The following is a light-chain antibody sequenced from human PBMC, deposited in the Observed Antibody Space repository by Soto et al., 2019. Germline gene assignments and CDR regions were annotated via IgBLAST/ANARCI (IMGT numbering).Light chain of an antibody. Sequence: VLTQPPSASGTPGQRVTISCSGISSNIGSNTVNWYQQFPGTAPKLLIYSNDQRPSGVPDRFSGSKSGTSASLAISGLQSEDEADYYCAAWDDSLNGRGVFGTGTKVTVL. V-gene: IGLV1-44*01. CDR1: SSNIGSNT. J-gene: IGLJ1*01. CDR3: AAWDDSLNGRGV. CDR2: SND.